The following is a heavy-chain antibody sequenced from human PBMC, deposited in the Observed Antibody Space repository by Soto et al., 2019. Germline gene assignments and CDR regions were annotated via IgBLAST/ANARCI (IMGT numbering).Heavy chain of an antibody. CDR1: GGSVTNSSYY. D-gene: IGHD6-25*01. CDR2: VYDRGLS. V-gene: IGHV4-39*01. J-gene: IGHJ4*02. Sequence: PSETLSLTCTVSGGSVTNSSYYWGWIRQSPGKGLEWIGSVYDRGLSYSKSSVKSRVTIFVYTSKNRFSLRLISLTAAAAAVYFCVSQRPTVPTHAYFDYWGPGALVTVSS. CDR3: VSQRPTVPTHAYFDY.